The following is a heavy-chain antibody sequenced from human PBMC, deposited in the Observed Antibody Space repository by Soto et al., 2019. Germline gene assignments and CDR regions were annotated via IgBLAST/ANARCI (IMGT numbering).Heavy chain of an antibody. J-gene: IGHJ4*02. CDR2: IVPIFGTA. D-gene: IGHD5-12*01. Sequence: QVELVQSGAEVKKPGSSVKVSCKDSGGTFSTYVISWVRQAPGQGLEWMGGIVPIFGTANYAQKFHGRVTITADKSTNTAYMELSSLRSEDTAVYFCARVHGYNAPFDSWGQGTLVTVSS. CDR1: GGTFSTYV. CDR3: ARVHGYNAPFDS. V-gene: IGHV1-69*06.